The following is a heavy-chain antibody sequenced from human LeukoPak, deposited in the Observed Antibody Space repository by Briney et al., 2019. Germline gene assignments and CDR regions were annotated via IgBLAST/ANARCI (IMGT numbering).Heavy chain of an antibody. CDR3: ASWSGSSVLDY. V-gene: IGHV3-21*01. CDR2: ITPGGSNM. CDR1: GFTFSTSN. J-gene: IGHJ4*02. D-gene: IGHD3-3*01. Sequence: GGSLRLSCAASGFTFSTSNMNWVRQTPEKGLGWVSTITPGGSNMYYHDSVKGRFTISRDNAKNLLFLQMNSLRAEDTAVYYCASWSGSSVLDYWGQGTLVTVSS.